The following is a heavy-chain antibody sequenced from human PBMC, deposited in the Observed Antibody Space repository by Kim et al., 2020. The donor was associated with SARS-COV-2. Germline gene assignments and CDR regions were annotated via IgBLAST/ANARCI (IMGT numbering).Heavy chain of an antibody. CDR1: GFTFDDYA. CDR2: ITWNSGRI. CDR3: AKDLISRGTTFHPYFDL. Sequence: GGSLRLSCAASGFTFDDYAIHWVRQAPGKGLEWVSGITWNSGRINYAESVKGRFTISRDNAKNSLYLQMNSLRPEDTALYYCAKDLISRGTTFHPYFDLWGQGTLVTVSS. J-gene: IGHJ4*02. V-gene: IGHV3-9*01. D-gene: IGHD4-4*01.